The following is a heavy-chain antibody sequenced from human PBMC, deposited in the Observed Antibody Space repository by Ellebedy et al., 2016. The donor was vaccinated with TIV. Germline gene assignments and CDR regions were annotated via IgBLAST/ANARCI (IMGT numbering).Heavy chain of an antibody. CDR1: GFSFGDYA. D-gene: IGHD5-18*01. Sequence: GESLKISCATSGFSFGDYAMHWVRQGPWTPPQCVSLISGHGETTFYADSIKGRFTISRDNSKASVYLQMNGLTSEDTALYFCVKDMRGSLCIKLWLLTYSHYGMDVWGQGPTVTVSS. V-gene: IGHV3-43*02. J-gene: IGHJ6*02. CDR3: VKDMRGSLCIKLWLLTYSHYGMDV. CDR2: ISGHGETT.